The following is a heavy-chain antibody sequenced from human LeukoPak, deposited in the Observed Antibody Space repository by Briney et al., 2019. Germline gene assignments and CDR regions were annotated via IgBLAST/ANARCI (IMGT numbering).Heavy chain of an antibody. CDR2: IYSGGTT. CDR3: ARVNTGAYES. CDR1: GFTVSSNY. D-gene: IGHD5-12*01. Sequence: AGGSLRLSCAASGFTVSSNYMSWVRQAPGKGLEWISVIYSGGTTYYADSVKGRFTISRDNSKNTLYLQMNSLRAEDTAVYYCARVNTGAYESWGQGTLVTVSS. J-gene: IGHJ5*02. V-gene: IGHV3-53*01.